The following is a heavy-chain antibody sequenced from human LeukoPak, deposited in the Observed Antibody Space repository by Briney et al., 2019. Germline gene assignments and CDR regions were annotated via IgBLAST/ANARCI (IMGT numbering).Heavy chain of an antibody. Sequence: GGSLILSCAASGFTFSSYAMSWDRQAPEKGLEWVSTISGSGGGTYYADSVKGRFTISRDDSKNTLYLQMNSLRAEDTAVYYCVKDLGRYRNNCFDYWGQGTLVTVSS. J-gene: IGHJ4*02. V-gene: IGHV3-23*01. CDR3: VKDLGRYRNNCFDY. CDR1: GFTFSSYA. CDR2: ISGSGGGT. D-gene: IGHD1-26*01.